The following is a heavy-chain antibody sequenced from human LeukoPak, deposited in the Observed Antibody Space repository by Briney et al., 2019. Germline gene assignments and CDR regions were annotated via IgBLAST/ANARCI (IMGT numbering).Heavy chain of an antibody. CDR1: GGSISSSGYY. CDR2: IHYSGST. J-gene: IGHJ4*02. Sequence: SETLSLTCTVSGGSISSSGYYWGWIRRPPGKGLEGIGSIHYSGSTYHNPSLKSRVTISVDTPKNQFSLKLSSVTVADTAVYYCARQSGPVDYWGQGTLVTVSS. V-gene: IGHV4-39*01. CDR3: ARQSGPVDY.